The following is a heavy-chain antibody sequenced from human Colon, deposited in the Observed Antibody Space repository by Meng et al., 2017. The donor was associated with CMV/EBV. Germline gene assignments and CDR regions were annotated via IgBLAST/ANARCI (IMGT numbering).Heavy chain of an antibody. J-gene: IGHJ4*02. CDR2: ISYDGTNK. V-gene: IGHV3-30*04. CDR1: GFTFSTYA. CDR3: AVRYESFDY. D-gene: IGHD2-15*01. Sequence: GESLKISCAASGFTFSTYAIHWVRQAPGKGLEWVAVISYDGTNKYYADSVKGRFTISRDNSKNTLYLQMNSLRAEDTAVYYCAVRYESFDYWGRGTLVTVSS.